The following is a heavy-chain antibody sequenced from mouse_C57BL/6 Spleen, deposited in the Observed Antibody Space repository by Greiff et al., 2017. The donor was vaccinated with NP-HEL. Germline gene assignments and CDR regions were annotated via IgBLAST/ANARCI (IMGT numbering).Heavy chain of an antibody. D-gene: IGHD3-2*02. J-gene: IGHJ3*01. Sequence: EVHLVESGGGLVQPGGSLKLSCAASGFTFSDYGMAWVRQAPRKGPEWVAFISNLAYSIYYADTVTGRFTISRENAKNTLYLEMSSLRSEDTAMYYCARSWTAQAPFAYWGQGTLVTVSA. CDR2: ISNLAYSI. V-gene: IGHV5-15*01. CDR1: GFTFSDYG. CDR3: ARSWTAQAPFAY.